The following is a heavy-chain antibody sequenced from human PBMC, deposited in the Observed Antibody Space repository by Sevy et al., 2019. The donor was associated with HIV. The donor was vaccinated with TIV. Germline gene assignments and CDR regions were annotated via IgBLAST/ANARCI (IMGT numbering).Heavy chain of an antibody. Sequence: GGSLRLSCAASGFSFSSFSMSWVRQSPGKGLEWVANIKEDGSEKYYVDSVKGRFTISRDNAKNSLYLQMNSLRAEDTAVYYCAREGQWSHPGDYWGQGTLVTVSS. V-gene: IGHV3-7*01. CDR1: GFSFSSFS. CDR3: AREGQWSHPGDY. J-gene: IGHJ4*02. D-gene: IGHD2-15*01. CDR2: IKEDGSEK.